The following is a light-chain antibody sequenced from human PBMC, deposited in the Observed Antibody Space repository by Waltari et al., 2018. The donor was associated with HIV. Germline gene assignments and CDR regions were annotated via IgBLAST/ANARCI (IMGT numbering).Light chain of an antibody. J-gene: IGKJ1*01. Sequence: PGESATLSCRATQLVNRRSLAWYQQKPGQAPRLLIYGASNRATGIPDRLSGSGSGTDFTLTINRLEPEDFAVYYCQQYGSSPRTFGQGTKVEIK. CDR1: QLVNRRS. V-gene: IGKV3-20*01. CDR3: QQYGSSPRT. CDR2: GAS.